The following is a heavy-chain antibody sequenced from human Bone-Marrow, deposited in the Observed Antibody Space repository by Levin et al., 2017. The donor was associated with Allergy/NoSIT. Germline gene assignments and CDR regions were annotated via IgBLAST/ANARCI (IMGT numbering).Heavy chain of an antibody. D-gene: IGHD5-12*01. J-gene: IGHJ6*02. CDR1: EFLFSSNY. V-gene: IGHV3-66*01. CDR3: VARSNGLDV. CDR2: IHSRGSA. Sequence: LSLTCAASEFLFSSNYMSWVRQAPGKGLDWVSVIHSRGSAYYADSVKGRFTISRDNSKNTLYLQMNTLRAEDTAVYYCVARSNGLDVWGQGTTVTVSS.